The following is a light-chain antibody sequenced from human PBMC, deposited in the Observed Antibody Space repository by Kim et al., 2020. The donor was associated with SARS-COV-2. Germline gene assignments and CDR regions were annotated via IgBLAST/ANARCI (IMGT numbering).Light chain of an antibody. V-gene: IGKV3-15*01. CDR2: GAS. CDR1: QCVSSN. CDR3: QQYNNWPPVT. J-gene: IGKJ5*01. Sequence: SRGERATLACRASQCVSSNLAWYQQKPGQAPRLLIYGASTRATGIPARFSGSGSGTEFTLTISSLQSEDFAVYYWQQYNNWPPVTFGQGTRLEIK.